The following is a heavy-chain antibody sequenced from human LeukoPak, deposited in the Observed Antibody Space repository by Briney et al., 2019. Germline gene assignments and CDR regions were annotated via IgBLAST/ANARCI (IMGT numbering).Heavy chain of an antibody. CDR1: GFTFDDYA. J-gene: IGHJ3*02. Sequence: GGSLRLSCAASGFTFDDYAMHWVRQAPGKGLEWVPGISWNSGSIGYADSVKGRFTIPRDNAKNSLYLQMNSLRAEDMALYYCAKDLYGDYPAGDCAFDIWGQGTMVTVSS. D-gene: IGHD4-17*01. CDR3: AKDLYGDYPAGDCAFDI. V-gene: IGHV3-9*03. CDR2: ISWNSGSI.